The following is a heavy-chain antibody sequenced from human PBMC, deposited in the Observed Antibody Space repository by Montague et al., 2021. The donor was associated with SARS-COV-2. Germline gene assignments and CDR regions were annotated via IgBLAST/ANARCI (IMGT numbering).Heavy chain of an antibody. J-gene: IGHJ4*02. CDR3: ARYTSRMCGSFDY. CDR2: IYWDDDK. V-gene: IGHV2-5*02. Sequence: VKPTQTLTLTCTVSGSSLNTNGMGVGWIRQPPGEAPAWLALIYWDDDKRYSPSLKTRLTITKDTSRNQVVLTMTNVDPGDTGTYFCARYTSRMCGSFDYWGQGALVSVSS. CDR1: GSSLNTNGMG. D-gene: IGHD1-26*01.